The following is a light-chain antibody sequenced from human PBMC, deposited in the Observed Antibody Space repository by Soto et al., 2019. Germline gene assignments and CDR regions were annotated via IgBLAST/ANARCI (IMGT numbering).Light chain of an antibody. Sequence: CAFSPPPAVSGSRGHSRTISCTGTMSHVGGYSYVSWYQQHPGKAPKLMISDVSKRPSGVPDRFSGSKFGNTASLTISGLQAEDEADYYRCSYAGAFTYAFGSGTKVTVL. J-gene: IGLJ1*01. CDR1: MSHVGGYSY. V-gene: IGLV2-11*01. CDR3: CSYAGAFTYA. CDR2: DVS.